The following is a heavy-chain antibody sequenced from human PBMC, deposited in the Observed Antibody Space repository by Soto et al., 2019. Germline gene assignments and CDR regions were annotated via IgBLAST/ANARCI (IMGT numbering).Heavy chain of an antibody. CDR3: ARAKKGIAAAENWFDP. V-gene: IGHV4-31*03. D-gene: IGHD6-13*01. J-gene: IGHJ5*02. Sequence: SETLSLTCTVSGGSISSGGYYWSWIRQHPGKGLEWIGYIYYGGSTYYNPSLKSRVTISVDTSKNQFSLKLSSVTAADTAVYYCARAKKGIAAAENWFDPWGQGTLVPVTS. CDR1: GGSISSGGYY. CDR2: IYYGGST.